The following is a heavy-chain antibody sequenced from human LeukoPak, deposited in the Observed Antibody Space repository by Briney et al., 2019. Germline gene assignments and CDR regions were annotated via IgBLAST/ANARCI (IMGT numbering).Heavy chain of an antibody. Sequence: MASETLSLTCTVSGGSISSSSYYWGWIRQPPGKGLEWIGSIYYSGSTYYNPSLKSRVTISVDTSKNQFSLKLSSVTAADTAVYYCARMVQRNWFDPWGQGTLVTVSS. D-gene: IGHD3-10*01. CDR3: ARMVQRNWFDP. J-gene: IGHJ5*02. CDR1: GGSISSSSYY. V-gene: IGHV4-39*07. CDR2: IYYSGST.